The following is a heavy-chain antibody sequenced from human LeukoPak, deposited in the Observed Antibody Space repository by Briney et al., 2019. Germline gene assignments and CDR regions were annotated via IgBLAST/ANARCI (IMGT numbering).Heavy chain of an antibody. J-gene: IGHJ4*02. CDR2: INPNSGGT. CDR1: GYTFTGYY. V-gene: IGHV1-2*06. CDR3: ARTKSSTSLLANY. Sequence: ASVKVSCKASGYTFTGYYMHWVRQAPGQGLEWMGRINPNSGGTNYAQKFQGRVTMTRDTSISTAYMELSRLRSDDTAVYYYARTKSSTSLLANYWGQGTLVTVSS. D-gene: IGHD2-2*01.